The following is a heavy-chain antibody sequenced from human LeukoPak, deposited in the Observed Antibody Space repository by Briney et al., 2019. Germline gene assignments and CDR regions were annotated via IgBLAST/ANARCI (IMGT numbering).Heavy chain of an antibody. CDR3: ARVLRRMLAEDFDY. V-gene: IGHV3-21*01. CDR1: GFTFSSSS. CDR2: ISSSSSYI. D-gene: IGHD2-8*01. J-gene: IGHJ4*02. Sequence: GGSLRLSCAASGFTFSSSSMNWVRQAPGKGLEWVSSISSSSSYIYYADSVKGRFTISRDNAKNSLYLQMNSLRAEDTAVYYCARVLRRMLAEDFDYWGQGTLVTVSS.